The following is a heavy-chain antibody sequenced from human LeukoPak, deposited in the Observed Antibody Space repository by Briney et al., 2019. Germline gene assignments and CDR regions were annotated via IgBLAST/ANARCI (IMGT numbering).Heavy chain of an antibody. D-gene: IGHD1-7*01. Sequence: SETLSLTCAVYGGSFSGYYWSWIRQPPGKGLEWIGEINHSGSTNYNPSLKSRVTISVDTSKNQFSLKLSSVTAADTAVYYCAGLRGNWNFAKYYMDVWGKGTTVTVSS. CDR1: GGSFSGYY. CDR2: INHSGST. V-gene: IGHV4-34*01. CDR3: AGLRGNWNFAKYYMDV. J-gene: IGHJ6*03.